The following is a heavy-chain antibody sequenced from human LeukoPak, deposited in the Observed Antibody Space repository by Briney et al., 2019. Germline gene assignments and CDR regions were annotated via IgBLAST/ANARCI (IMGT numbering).Heavy chain of an antibody. V-gene: IGHV4-59*01. Sequence: SETLSLTCTVSGGSISSYYWSWIRQSPGKGLECIGYIHYTGSTNYNPSLKSRVTISVETSKNQFSLKLRSVTAADTAVYYCARVTGYRIEDYFDYWGQGTLVTVPS. CDR3: ARVTGYRIEDYFDY. J-gene: IGHJ4*02. CDR1: GGSISSYY. CDR2: IHYTGST. D-gene: IGHD6-13*01.